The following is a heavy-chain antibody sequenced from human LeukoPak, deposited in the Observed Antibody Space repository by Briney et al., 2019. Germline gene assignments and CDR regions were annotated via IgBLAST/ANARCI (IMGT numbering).Heavy chain of an antibody. J-gene: IGHJ6*03. CDR1: GGSISSGDYY. D-gene: IGHD2-2*02. CDR3: ARTCSSTSCYKFGYYYYYMDV. V-gene: IGHV4-30-4*08. CDR2: IYYSGST. Sequence: SQTLSLTCTLSGGSISSGDYYWSWIRQPPGKGLGWIGYIYYSGSTYYNPSLKSRVTISVDTSKNQSSLKLSSVTAADTAAYYCARTCSSTSCYKFGYYYYYMDVWGKGTTVTVSS.